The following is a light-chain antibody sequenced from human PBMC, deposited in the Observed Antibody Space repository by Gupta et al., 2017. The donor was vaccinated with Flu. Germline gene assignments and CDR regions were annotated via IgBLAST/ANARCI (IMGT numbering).Light chain of an antibody. CDR3: QQYANWPPLHT. CDR1: QCVSSD. CDR2: GAS. J-gene: IGKJ2*01. V-gene: IGKV3D-15*01. Sequence: IVMTQSPGTLSVSPGERATLSCRASQCVSSDLAWYQQKPGQAPRLLIYGASIRATGIPSRFTGSGSGTEFTLTITSLQSEDFAVYYGQQYANWPPLHTFGQGTKLEIK.